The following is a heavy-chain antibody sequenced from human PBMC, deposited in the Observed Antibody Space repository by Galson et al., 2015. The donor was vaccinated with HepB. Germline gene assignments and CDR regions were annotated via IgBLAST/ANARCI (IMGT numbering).Heavy chain of an antibody. J-gene: IGHJ4*02. D-gene: IGHD3-22*01. CDR3: ARDYLPDYYDSRGCAY. Sequence: SLRLSCAVSGFTFSSYVMNWVRQAPGKGLEWVSYISGSGSTTYYADSVKGRFTISRDNAKNSLYLQMNSLRAEDTAVYYCARDYLPDYYDSRGCAYWGQGTLVTVSS. CDR2: ISGSGSTT. V-gene: IGHV3-48*03. CDR1: GFTFSSYV.